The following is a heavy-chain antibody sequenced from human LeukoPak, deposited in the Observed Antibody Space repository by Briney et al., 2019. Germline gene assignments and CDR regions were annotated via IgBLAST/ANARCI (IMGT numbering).Heavy chain of an antibody. J-gene: IGHJ4*02. D-gene: IGHD3-10*01. CDR1: GGSISSGGYY. CDR2: IYYTGST. V-gene: IGHV4-31*03. CDR3: ARDRSTVVRGVIIAGYFDY. Sequence: SQTLSLTCSVSGGSISSGGYYWSWVRQHPGKGLKWFGCIYYTGSTYYNPSLESRVTISVDTSKNQFSLKLSSVTAADTAVYYCARDRSTVVRGVIIAGYFDYWGQGTLVTVSS.